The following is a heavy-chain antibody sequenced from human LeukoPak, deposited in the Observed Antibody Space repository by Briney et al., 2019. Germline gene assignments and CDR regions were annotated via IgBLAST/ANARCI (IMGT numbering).Heavy chain of an antibody. CDR1: GFTFSNYD. J-gene: IGHJ6*02. CDR3: AKSHSSPPSYSHGMAV. Sequence: GTSLRLSCAASGFTFSNYDMHWARQAPGKGLEWVAVISYDGSDKYYVDSLRGRFTISRDISKNTLFLQMTSLRTEDTAVYYCAKSHSSPPSYSHGMAVCGQATTVTV. D-gene: IGHD6-13*01. V-gene: IGHV3-30*18. CDR2: ISYDGSDK.